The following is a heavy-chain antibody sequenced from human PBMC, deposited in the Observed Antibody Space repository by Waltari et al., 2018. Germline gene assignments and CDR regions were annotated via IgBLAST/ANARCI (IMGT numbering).Heavy chain of an antibody. Sequence: QVQLQESGPGLVKPSQTLSLTCTVSGGSISSGDYYWSWIRQPPGKGLAWIGYIYYSGSTYYSPSLKSRVTIAVDTSKNQFSLKLSSVTGADTAVYYCARDRSPAAGFDYWGQGTLVTVSS. D-gene: IGHD6-13*01. J-gene: IGHJ4*02. CDR2: IYYSGST. V-gene: IGHV4-30-4*08. CDR3: ARDRSPAAGFDY. CDR1: GGSISSGDYY.